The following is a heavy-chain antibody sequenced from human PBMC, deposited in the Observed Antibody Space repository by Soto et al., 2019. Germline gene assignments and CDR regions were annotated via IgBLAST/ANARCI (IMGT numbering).Heavy chain of an antibody. V-gene: IGHV3-30-3*01. CDR1: GFTFSSYA. J-gene: IGHJ6*02. D-gene: IGHD3-3*01. CDR3: ARGHDSPPWYYYYGMDV. Sequence: GGSLRLSCAASGFTFSSYAMHWVRQAPGKGLEWVAVISYDGSNKYYADSVKGRFTISRDNSKNTLYLQMNSLRAEDTAVYYCARGHDSPPWYYYYGMDVWGQGTTVTVSS. CDR2: ISYDGSNK.